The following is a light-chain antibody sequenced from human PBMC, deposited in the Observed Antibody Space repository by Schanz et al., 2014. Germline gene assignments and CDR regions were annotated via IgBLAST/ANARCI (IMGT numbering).Light chain of an antibody. CDR3: QSYDSSLSANWV. CDR1: SSDVGGYNY. V-gene: IGLV2-14*01. Sequence: QSVLTQPASVSGSPGQSITISCTGTSSDVGGYNYVSWYQQHPGKAPKLMIYDVSNRPSGVSNRFSGSKSGNTASLTISGLQAEDEADYYCQSYDSSLSANWVFGGGTKLTVL. CDR2: DVS. J-gene: IGLJ3*02.